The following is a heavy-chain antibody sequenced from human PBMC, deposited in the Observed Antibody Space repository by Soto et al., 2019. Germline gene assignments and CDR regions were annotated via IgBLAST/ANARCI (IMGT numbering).Heavy chain of an antibody. CDR2: INPNSGGT. CDR3: ARDLGSSGYYGMDV. J-gene: IGHJ6*02. V-gene: IGHV1-2*04. D-gene: IGHD6-6*01. Sequence: QVQLVQSGAEVKKPGASVKVSCKASGYTFTGYYMHWVRQAPGQGLEWMGWINPNSGGTNYAQKFQGWVTMTRDTSISTAYMELGRLRSDDTAVYYCARDLGSSGYYGMDVWGQGTTVTVSS. CDR1: GYTFTGYY.